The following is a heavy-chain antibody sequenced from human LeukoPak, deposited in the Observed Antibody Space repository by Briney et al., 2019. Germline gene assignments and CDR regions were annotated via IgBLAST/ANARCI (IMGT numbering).Heavy chain of an antibody. CDR1: GGSISSSSYY. J-gene: IGHJ4*02. Sequence: SETLSLTCTVSGGSISSSSYYWGWIRQPPGKGLEWIGSIYYSGSTYYNPSLKRRVPISVDTSKNQFSLKLSSVTAADTAVYYCARDTGGSGTPFDYWGQGTLVTVSS. V-gene: IGHV4-39*07. CDR2: IYYSGST. D-gene: IGHD3-10*01. CDR3: ARDTGGSGTPFDY.